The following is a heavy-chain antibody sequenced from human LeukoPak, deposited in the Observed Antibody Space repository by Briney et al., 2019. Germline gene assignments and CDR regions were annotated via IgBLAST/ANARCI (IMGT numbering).Heavy chain of an antibody. D-gene: IGHD3-22*01. V-gene: IGHV1-18*01. CDR1: GYTFTRYG. J-gene: IGHJ5*02. CDR2: ISAYNGNT. CDR3: ARGNVHYDSSGYYYDWFDP. Sequence: ASVKVSCKASGYTFTRYGISWVRQAPGQGLEWMGWISAYNGNTNYAQKLQGRVTMTTDTSTSTAYMELRSLRSDDTAVYYCARGNVHYDSSGYYYDWFDPWGQGTLVPVSS.